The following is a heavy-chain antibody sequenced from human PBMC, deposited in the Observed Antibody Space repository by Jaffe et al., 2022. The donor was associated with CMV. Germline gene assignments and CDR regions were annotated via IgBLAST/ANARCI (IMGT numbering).Heavy chain of an antibody. CDR1: GFTFSSYG. CDR3: ARNGYSSSWYPIGFDY. D-gene: IGHD6-13*01. J-gene: IGHJ4*02. V-gene: IGHV3-33*01. CDR2: IWYDGSNK. Sequence: QVQLVESGGGVVQPGRSLRLSCAASGFTFSSYGMHWVRQAPGKGLEWVAVIWYDGSNKYYADSVKGRFTISRDNSKNTLYLQMNSLRAEDTAVYYCARNGYSSSWYPIGFDYWGQGTLVTVSS.